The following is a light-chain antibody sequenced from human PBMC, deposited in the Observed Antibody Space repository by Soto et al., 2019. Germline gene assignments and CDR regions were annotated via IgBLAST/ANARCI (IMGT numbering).Light chain of an antibody. Sequence: DIQMTQSPSSLSASVGDRVTITCRASQSISSYLNWYQQKPGKAPKLLIYAASSLQSGVPSRFSGSGSGTDFTLTISSLQPEDFASYYCQQSYSYRFTFGPGTKVHIK. CDR3: QQSYSYRFT. J-gene: IGKJ3*01. CDR2: AAS. CDR1: QSISSY. V-gene: IGKV1-39*01.